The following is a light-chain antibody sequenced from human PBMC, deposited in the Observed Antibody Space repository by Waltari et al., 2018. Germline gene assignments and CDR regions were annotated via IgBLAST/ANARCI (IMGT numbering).Light chain of an antibody. CDR1: SSDVGYYNL. CDR3: CSYTGSSWI. V-gene: IGLV2-23*02. Sequence: QSALTQPASVSGSPGQSITISCTGTSSDVGYYNLVSRYQQHPGKAPNLIIYEVNKWPSGLSNRCSGSKSGNTATLTISGLQTEDEADYYCCSYTGSSWIFGGGTKLTVL. J-gene: IGLJ2*01. CDR2: EVN.